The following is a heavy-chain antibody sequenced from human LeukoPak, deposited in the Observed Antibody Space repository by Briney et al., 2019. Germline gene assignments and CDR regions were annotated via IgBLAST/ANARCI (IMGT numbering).Heavy chain of an antibody. Sequence: GASVKVSCKASGYTFTSHGISWVRQAPGQGLEWMGWISTYNGNTNYAQKLQGRVTMTTDTSTSTAYMELRSLRSDDTAVYYCARRKSDYGDYVWFDPWGQGTLVTVSS. CDR2: ISTYNGNT. V-gene: IGHV1-18*01. D-gene: IGHD4-17*01. CDR3: ARRKSDYGDYVWFDP. J-gene: IGHJ5*02. CDR1: GYTFTSHG.